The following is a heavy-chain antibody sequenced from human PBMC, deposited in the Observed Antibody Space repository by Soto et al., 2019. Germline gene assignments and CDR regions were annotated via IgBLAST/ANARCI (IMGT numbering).Heavy chain of an antibody. D-gene: IGHD6-6*01. V-gene: IGHV2-70*11. Sequence: GSGPTLVNPTQTLTLTCTFSGFSLSTSGMCVSWIRQPPGKALEWLARIDWDDDKYYSTSLKTRLTISKDTSKNQVVLTMTNMDPVDIASYYCVLSIAAHNYYYYYMDVWGKGTTGTVSS. CDR2: IDWDDDK. CDR1: GFSLSTSGMC. CDR3: VLSIAAHNYYYYYMDV. J-gene: IGHJ6*03.